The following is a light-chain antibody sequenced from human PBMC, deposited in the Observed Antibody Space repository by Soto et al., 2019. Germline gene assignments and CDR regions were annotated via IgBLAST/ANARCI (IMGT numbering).Light chain of an antibody. Sequence: EIVLTQSPGTLSLSPGGRATLSCRASQSVSASFLAWYQQRPGQAPRLLIYGASSRATGIPDRFRGSGSGTEFTLTISRLEPEDFAVYYGQQYSGLPLTFGGGTKVEI. J-gene: IGKJ4*01. CDR1: QSVSASF. V-gene: IGKV3-20*01. CDR3: QQYSGLPLT. CDR2: GAS.